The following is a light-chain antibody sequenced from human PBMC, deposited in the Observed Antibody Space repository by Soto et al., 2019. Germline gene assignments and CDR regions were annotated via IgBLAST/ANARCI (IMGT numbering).Light chain of an antibody. CDR1: QSVRSSY. CDR3: QHYGSSWT. V-gene: IGKV3-20*01. Sequence: EIVLTQSPGTLSLSPGERATLSCRASQSVRSSYLAWYQQKPGQTPRLLIYGSSSRATGIPDRFSGSGSGTDFTLTISRLEPEDFAVYYCQHYGSSWTFGQGTKVEIK. CDR2: GSS. J-gene: IGKJ1*01.